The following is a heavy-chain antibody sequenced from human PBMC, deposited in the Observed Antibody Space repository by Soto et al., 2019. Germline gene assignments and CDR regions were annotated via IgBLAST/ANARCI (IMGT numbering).Heavy chain of an antibody. Sequence: PGGSLRLSCAASGFTFSSYAMSWVRQAPGKGLEWVSAISGSGGSTYYADSMKGRFTISRDNSKNTLYLQMNSLRAEDTAVYYCAKDPGYSYYYYYGMDVWGQGTTVTVSS. J-gene: IGHJ6*02. CDR3: AKDPGYSYYYYYGMDV. CDR2: ISGSGGST. D-gene: IGHD5-18*01. CDR1: GFTFSSYA. V-gene: IGHV3-23*01.